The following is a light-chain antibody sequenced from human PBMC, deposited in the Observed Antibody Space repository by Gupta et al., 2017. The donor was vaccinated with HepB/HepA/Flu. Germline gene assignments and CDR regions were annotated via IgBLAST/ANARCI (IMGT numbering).Light chain of an antibody. V-gene: IGKV3-11*01. J-gene: IGKJ2*01. CDR1: QSVANY. Sequence: EIVLTQSPATLSLSPGERATLSCRASQSVANYIAWYQQKPGQAPRLLIYDASNRATGIPARFSGSGSGTDFTLTSSRLEPEDFALYYCRQRSNWHTFGQGTNLEIK. CDR2: DAS. CDR3: RQRSNWHT.